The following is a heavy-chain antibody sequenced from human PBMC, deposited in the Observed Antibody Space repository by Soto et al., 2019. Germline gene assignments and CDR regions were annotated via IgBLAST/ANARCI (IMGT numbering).Heavy chain of an antibody. J-gene: IGHJ4*02. CDR1: GYTFSTYA. CDR2: IGPYTGVT. V-gene: IGHV1-18*01. CDR3: ARDGDGPGRHYDY. Sequence: QVPLVQSGTEVKNPGASVKVSCKASGYTFSTYAFSWVRQAPGQGLDWMGWIGPYTGVTNYAQQFRGRVTMTTDTSTSTAYLELRSLTSDDTAVYYCARDGDGPGRHYDYWGQGTLITVSS. D-gene: IGHD3-10*01.